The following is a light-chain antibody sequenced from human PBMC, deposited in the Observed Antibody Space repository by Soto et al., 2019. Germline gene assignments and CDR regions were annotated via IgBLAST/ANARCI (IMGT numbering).Light chain of an antibody. CDR2: GAS. CDR1: QSVSSN. Sequence: EIVMTQSPATLSVSPGERATLSCRASQSVSSNLAWYQQKRGQAPRLLMYGASSRATGIPDRFSGSGSETDFTLTISRLEPEDFALYYCQQYGSSAPITFGQGTRLEIK. J-gene: IGKJ5*01. CDR3: QQYGSSAPIT. V-gene: IGKV3-20*01.